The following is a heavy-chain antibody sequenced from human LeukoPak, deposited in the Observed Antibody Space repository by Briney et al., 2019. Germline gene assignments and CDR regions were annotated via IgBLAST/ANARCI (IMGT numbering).Heavy chain of an antibody. CDR1: GGSISSSSYY. V-gene: IGHV4-39*01. CDR2: IYYSGST. CDR3: ASGDYSSGLDAFDS. Sequence: SQTLSLTCTVSGGSISSSSYYWGWIRQPPGKGLEWIGSIYYSGSTYYNPSLKSRVTISVDTSKNQFSLKLSSVTAADTAVYYCASGDYSSGLDAFDSWGQGTMVTVSS. D-gene: IGHD3-22*01. J-gene: IGHJ3*02.